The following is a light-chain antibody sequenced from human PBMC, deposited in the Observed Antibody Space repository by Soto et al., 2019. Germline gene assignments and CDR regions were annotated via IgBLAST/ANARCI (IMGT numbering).Light chain of an antibody. CDR2: AAS. V-gene: IGKV1-39*01. J-gene: IGKJ2*01. CDR1: QSISSY. Sequence: DIQMTQSPSSLSVSVGDRVTITCRASQSISSYLNWYQQKPGKAPKLLIYAASSLQSGVPSRFSGSGSGTDFTLTISSLQPEDFATYYCQQSYSTPRTFGQGTKLAIK. CDR3: QQSYSTPRT.